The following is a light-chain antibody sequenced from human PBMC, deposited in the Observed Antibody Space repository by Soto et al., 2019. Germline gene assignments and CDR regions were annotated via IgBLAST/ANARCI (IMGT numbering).Light chain of an antibody. CDR2: DAS. Sequence: DIQMTQFPSTLSASVGDRVTITCRASQTTNTWLSWYQQKPGTAPKLMIYDASTLEGGVPSRFSASGSGAEVTPTISSLQRDERETDYCQQYRSNPSTFGEVTKVEIK. J-gene: IGKJ2*01. CDR3: QQYRSNPST. V-gene: IGKV1-5*01. CDR1: QTTNTW.